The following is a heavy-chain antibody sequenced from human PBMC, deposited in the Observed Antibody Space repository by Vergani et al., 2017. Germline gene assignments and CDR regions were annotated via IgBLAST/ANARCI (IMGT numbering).Heavy chain of an antibody. CDR2: ISASGNA. J-gene: IGHJ3*01. CDR1: GGSISAGYYF. CDR3: ARRSGGYYSGGKVHPLRTAFDV. D-gene: IGHD2-15*01. V-gene: IGHV4-61*02. Sequence: QVQLQASGPGRVKPSQTLSLTCTMSGGSISAGYYFGSWIRQPAGKGLEWLGHISASGNASHSPSLKTRVSMSVDTSKNQFSLTVTSVTAADTAIYFCARRSGGYYSGGKVHPLRTAFDVWGHGTVVTVSS.